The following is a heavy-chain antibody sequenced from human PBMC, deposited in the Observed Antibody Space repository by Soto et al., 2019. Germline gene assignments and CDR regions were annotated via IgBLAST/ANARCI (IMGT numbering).Heavy chain of an antibody. D-gene: IGHD3-22*01. V-gene: IGHV1-69*13. J-gene: IGHJ3*02. CDR2: IIPIFGTA. CDR1: GGTFSSYA. CDR3: ARDLTYYYDSSGRGGAFDI. Sequence: SVKVSCKASGGTFSSYAISWVRQAPGQGLEWMGGIIPIFGTANYAQKFQGRVTITADESTSTAYMELSSLRSEDTAVYYCARDLTYYYDSSGRGGAFDIWGQGTMVTVSS.